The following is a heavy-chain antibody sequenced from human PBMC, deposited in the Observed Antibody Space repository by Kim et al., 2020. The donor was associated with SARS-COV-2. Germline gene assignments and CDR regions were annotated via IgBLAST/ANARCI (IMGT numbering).Heavy chain of an antibody. CDR2: IDPSDSYT. D-gene: IGHD3-10*01. Sequence: GESLKISCKGSGYSFTSYWISWVRQMPGKGLEWMGRIDPSDSYTNYSPSFQGHVTISADKSISTAYLQWSSLKASDTAMYYCARHAASRGSGSYYYYYGMDVWGQGTTVTVSS. V-gene: IGHV5-10-1*01. J-gene: IGHJ6*02. CDR1: GYSFTSYW. CDR3: ARHAASRGSGSYYYYYGMDV.